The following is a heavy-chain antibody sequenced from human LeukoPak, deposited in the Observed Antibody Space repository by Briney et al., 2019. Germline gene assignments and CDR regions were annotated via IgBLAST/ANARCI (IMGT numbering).Heavy chain of an antibody. Sequence: GGSLRLSCAASGFTFSSYSMNWVRQAPGKGLEWVSSISSSSSYIYYADSVKGRFTISRDNAKNSLYLRMNSLRAEDTAVYYCARDWTVAGLPFDYWGQGTLVTVSS. CDR2: ISSSSSYI. D-gene: IGHD6-19*01. CDR1: GFTFSSYS. J-gene: IGHJ4*02. CDR3: ARDWTVAGLPFDY. V-gene: IGHV3-21*01.